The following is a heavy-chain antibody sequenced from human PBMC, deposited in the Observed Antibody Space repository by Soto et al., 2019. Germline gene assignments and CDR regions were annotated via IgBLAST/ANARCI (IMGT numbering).Heavy chain of an antibody. V-gene: IGHV3-23*01. J-gene: IGHJ4*02. CDR1: GLSFSSYA. D-gene: IGHD3-9*01. CDR3: AKDAKILDWLPTSYYFDF. CDR2: ISRSGNST. Sequence: GGSLRLSCAVSGLSFSSYAMTWVRQSPGKGLEWVSSISRSGNSTYSADSVRGRFTISRDNSKNTLHLQMNSLRAEDTAVYYCAKDAKILDWLPTSYYFDFWGQGALVTVSS.